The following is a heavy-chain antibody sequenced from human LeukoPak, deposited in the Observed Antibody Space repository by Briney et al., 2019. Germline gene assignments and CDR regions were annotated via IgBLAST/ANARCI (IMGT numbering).Heavy chain of an antibody. V-gene: IGHV4-30-4*01. J-gene: IGHJ4*02. Sequence: SSETLSLTCTVSGGSISSGDYYWSWIRQPPGKGLEWIGYIYYSGSTYYNPSLKSRVTISVDMSKNQFSLKLSSVTAADTAVYYCARESSSGIAAANYWGQGTLVTVSS. CDR2: IYYSGST. CDR1: GGSISSGDYY. CDR3: ARESSSGIAAANY. D-gene: IGHD6-13*01.